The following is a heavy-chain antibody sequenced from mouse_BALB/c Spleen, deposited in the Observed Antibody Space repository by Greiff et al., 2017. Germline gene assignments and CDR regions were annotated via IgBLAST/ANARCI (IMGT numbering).Heavy chain of an antibody. D-gene: IGHD2-3*01. V-gene: IGHV1-82*01. CDR2: IYPGDGDT. CDR1: GYAFSSSW. CDR3: ARGGDGYYVGYAMDY. J-gene: IGHJ4*01. Sequence: QVQLQQSGPELVKPGASVKISCKASGYAFSSSWMNWVKQRPGQGLEWIGRIYPGDGDTNYNGKFKGKATLTADKSSSTAYMQLSSLTSVDSAVYFCARGGDGYYVGYAMDYWGQGTSVTVSS.